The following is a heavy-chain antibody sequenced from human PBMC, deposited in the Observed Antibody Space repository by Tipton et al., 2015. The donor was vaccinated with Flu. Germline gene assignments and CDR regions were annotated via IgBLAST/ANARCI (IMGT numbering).Heavy chain of an antibody. J-gene: IGHJ5*01. V-gene: IGHV4-38-2*01. D-gene: IGHD4-11*01. CDR2: IYHTGNT. Sequence: TLSLTCSVSGYFIGSGYYWGWIRQPPGKGLEWIGNIYHTGNTYYNPSLKSRVTISVDRSKNQFSLKLSSVTAADTAVYYCASRDFSNNVSVPKNRFDSWGQGTLVTVSS. CDR1: GYFIGSGYY. CDR3: ASRDFSNNVSVPKNRFDS.